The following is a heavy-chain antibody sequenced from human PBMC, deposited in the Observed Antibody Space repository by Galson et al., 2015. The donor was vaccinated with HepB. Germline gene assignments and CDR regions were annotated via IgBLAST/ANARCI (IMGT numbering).Heavy chain of an antibody. CDR3: ATISPHFDWLHDDAFDI. V-gene: IGHV3-21*01. J-gene: IGHJ3*02. D-gene: IGHD3-9*01. CDR2: ISSSSSYI. Sequence: SLRLSCAASGFTFSSYSMNWVRQAPGKGLEWVSSISSSSSYIYYADSVKGRFTISRDNAKNSLYLQMNSLRAEDTAVYYCATISPHFDWLHDDAFDIWGQGTMVTVSS. CDR1: GFTFSSYS.